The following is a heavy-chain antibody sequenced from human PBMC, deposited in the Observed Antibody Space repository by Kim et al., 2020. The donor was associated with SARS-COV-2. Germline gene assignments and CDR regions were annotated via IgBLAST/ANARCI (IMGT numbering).Heavy chain of an antibody. CDR1: GYTFTSYD. CDR3: ARLYDFWSGYPGDYYYYGMDV. V-gene: IGHV1-8*01. J-gene: IGHJ6*02. Sequence: ASVKVSCKASGYTFTSYDINWVRQATGQGLEWMGWMNPNSGNTGYAQKFQGRVTMTRNTSISTAYMELSSLRSEDTAVYYCARLYDFWSGYPGDYYYYGMDVWGQGTTVTVSS. CDR2: MNPNSGNT. D-gene: IGHD3-3*01.